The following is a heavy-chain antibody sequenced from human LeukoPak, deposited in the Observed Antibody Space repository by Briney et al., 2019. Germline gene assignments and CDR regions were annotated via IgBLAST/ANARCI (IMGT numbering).Heavy chain of an antibody. CDR2: INAGNGNT. CDR1: GYTFTSYA. V-gene: IGHV1-3*01. D-gene: IGHD2-15*01. J-gene: IGHJ4*02. CDR3: ARDPCSGGSCYIHPFDY. Sequence: WASVKVSCKASGYTFTSYAMHWVRQAPGQRLEWMGWINAGNGNTKYSQKFQGRVTITWDTSASTAYMELSSLRSEDTAVYYCARDPCSGGSCYIHPFDYWGQGTLVTVSS.